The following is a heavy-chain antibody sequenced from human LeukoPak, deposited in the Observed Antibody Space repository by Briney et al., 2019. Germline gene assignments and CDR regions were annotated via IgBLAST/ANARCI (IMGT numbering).Heavy chain of an antibody. CDR2: ISGSGGSR. CDR1: GFTVSSYA. D-gene: IGHD6-19*01. V-gene: IGHV3-23*01. Sequence: PGXSLRLXCAAYGFTVSSYAMSWVSQAGGKGMEWGAAISGSGGSRNYAECVEGRFTMSRDNTKNTGYVQMKRLRTEDTAVYYCAKDLYSSGWYLNYFDYWGQGTLVTVSS. CDR3: AKDLYSSGWYLNYFDY. J-gene: IGHJ4*02.